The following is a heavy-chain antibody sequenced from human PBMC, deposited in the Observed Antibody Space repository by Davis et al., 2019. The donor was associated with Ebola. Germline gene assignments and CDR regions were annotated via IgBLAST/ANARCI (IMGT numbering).Heavy chain of an antibody. J-gene: IGHJ4*02. CDR2: IWFDAHKT. CDR1: GFNFKNYA. CDR3: AKSLHDGYDYGAFDQ. Sequence: GESLKISCVASGFNFKNYAMHWVRQAPGKGLEWMAVIWFDAHKTKYATFVEGRFTISRDDSKDTVYLQINSLRAEDTAIVYCAKSLHDGYDYGAFDQWGQGTLVTVSS. D-gene: IGHD5-12*01. V-gene: IGHV3-33*06.